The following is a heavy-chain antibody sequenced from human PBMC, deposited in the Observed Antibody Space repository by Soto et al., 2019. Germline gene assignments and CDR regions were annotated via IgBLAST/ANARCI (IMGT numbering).Heavy chain of an antibody. J-gene: IGHJ4*02. V-gene: IGHV1-2*02. Sequence: ASVKVSCKASGYTFTNSYMHWVRQAPGQGFEWLGRISPKSGGTNYAQKFQGRVTMTWDTSLKTAYMELSSLISEDTAVYYCARPPGYISVWHYFDLWGQGTLVTVSS. D-gene: IGHD3-22*01. CDR1: GYTFTNSY. CDR3: ARPPGYISVWHYFDL. CDR2: ISPKSGGT.